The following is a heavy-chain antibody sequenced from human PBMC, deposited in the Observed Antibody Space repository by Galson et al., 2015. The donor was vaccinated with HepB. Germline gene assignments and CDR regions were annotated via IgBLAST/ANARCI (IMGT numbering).Heavy chain of an antibody. CDR1: GDSVSSNSAG. CDR2: AYYRSKWYI. CDR3: TRVGPTGTFDF. J-gene: IGHJ4*02. Sequence: CAISGDSVSSNSAGWNWIRQSPSRGFEWLGRAYYRSKWYIDYGESVKGRIIIKPDTSRNQFSLQLFSVTPEDTAVFYCTRVGPTGTFDFWGQGTPVIVSS. D-gene: IGHD1-7*01. V-gene: IGHV6-1*01.